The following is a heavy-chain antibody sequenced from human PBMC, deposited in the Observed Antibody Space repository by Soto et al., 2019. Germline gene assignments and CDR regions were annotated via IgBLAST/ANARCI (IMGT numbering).Heavy chain of an antibody. CDR3: ARGPYNFWSGYYSSDYYGMDV. CDR2: TYYRSKWYN. CDR1: GDSVSSNSAA. Sequence: PSQTLSLTCAISGDSVSSNSAAWNFIRQSPSXCLEWLGRTYYRSKWYNDYAVSVKSRITINPDTSKNQFSLQLNSVTPEDTAVYYCARGPYNFWSGYYSSDYYGMDVWGQGTTVTVS. V-gene: IGHV6-1*01. D-gene: IGHD3-3*01. J-gene: IGHJ6*02.